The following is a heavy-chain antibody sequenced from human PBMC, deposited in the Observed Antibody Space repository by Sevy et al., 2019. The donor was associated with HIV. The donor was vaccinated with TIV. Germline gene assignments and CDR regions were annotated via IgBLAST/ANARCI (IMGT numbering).Heavy chain of an antibody. V-gene: IGHV1-69*13. CDR3: ATTSSYDSSGYYSAYFDY. CDR2: IIPIFGTA. Sequence: ASVKGSCKASAGTFSSYAISWVRQAPGQGLEWMGGIIPIFGTANYEQKFQGRVTITADESTSTAYMELSSLRSEDTAVYYCATTSSYDSSGYYSAYFDYWGQGTLVTVSS. CDR1: AGTFSSYA. D-gene: IGHD3-22*01. J-gene: IGHJ4*02.